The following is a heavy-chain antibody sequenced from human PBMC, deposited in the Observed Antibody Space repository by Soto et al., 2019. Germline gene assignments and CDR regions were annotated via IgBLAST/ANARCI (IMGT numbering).Heavy chain of an antibody. CDR2: FYHSGNS. D-gene: IGHD5-18*01. CDR1: GGSIRSYY. Sequence: QVQLQQSGPGLVKPSETLSLTCSVSGGSIRSYYGSWIRQSPEKGLEWIGYFYHSGNSNYNPSLKSRVTISVDTSKNQLSLSLRSVTAADTAVYFCARISSVDPYGYVNGGLDVWGQGTTVTVSS. CDR3: ARISSVDPYGYVNGGLDV. V-gene: IGHV4-59*01. J-gene: IGHJ6*02.